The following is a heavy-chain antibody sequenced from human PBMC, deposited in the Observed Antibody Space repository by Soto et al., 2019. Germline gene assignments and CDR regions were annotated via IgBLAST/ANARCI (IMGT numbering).Heavy chain of an antibody. CDR2: IYFTGKT. D-gene: IGHD4-4*01. CDR3: AKDPSPQPIPAVTPGWFDP. CDR1: GDSIRDGGYY. Sequence: ANLQESGPGLVKPSETLSLTCTVSGDSIRDGGYYWAWIRQRPGKGLEWMGYIYFTGKTNYNPSLENRLTMSVDMSRRQLYLRLTYVTAADTAVYFCAKDPSPQPIPAVTPGWFDPWGQGISVTVSS. J-gene: IGHJ5*02. V-gene: IGHV4-31*03.